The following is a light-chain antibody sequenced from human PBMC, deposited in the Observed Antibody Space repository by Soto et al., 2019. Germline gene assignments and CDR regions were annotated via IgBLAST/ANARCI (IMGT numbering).Light chain of an antibody. J-gene: IGLJ2*01. CDR3: VLFMGSGISV. Sequence: QTVVPQEPSFSVSPGGTVTLTCGLSSGSVSTSYYPSWYQQTPGQAPRTLIHSTNTRSSGVPDRFSGSILGNKAALTITGAQAEDESDYYCVLFMGSGISVFGGWTKLTVL. CDR1: SGSVSTSYY. V-gene: IGLV8-61*01. CDR2: STN.